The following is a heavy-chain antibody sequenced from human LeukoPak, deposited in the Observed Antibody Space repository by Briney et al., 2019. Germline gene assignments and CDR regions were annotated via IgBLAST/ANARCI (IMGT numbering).Heavy chain of an antibody. J-gene: IGHJ4*02. CDR2: TSASGDTT. CDR1: GFTFSSYA. Sequence: GGSLRLSCAASGFTFSSYAMSWVRQAPGKGLEWVSATSASGDTTYYADSVKGRFTISRDNSKNTLYLQMDSLRVEDTAIYYCARDTSSSWYSYFDYWGQGTLVTVSS. CDR3: ARDTSSSWYSYFDY. D-gene: IGHD6-13*01. V-gene: IGHV3-23*01.